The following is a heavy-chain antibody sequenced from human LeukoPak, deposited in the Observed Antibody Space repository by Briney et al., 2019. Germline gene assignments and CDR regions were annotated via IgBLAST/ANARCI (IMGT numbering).Heavy chain of an antibody. Sequence: SETLSLTCAVSGGSINTYFWSWIPQPPGKGREWIGYMYYSGSTNYNPSLKSRATISMDTSKNQFSLKLNSVTAADTAVYYCARQIAWGVGRFDYWGQGTLATVSA. J-gene: IGHJ4*02. CDR2: MYYSGST. D-gene: IGHD3-10*01. V-gene: IGHV4-59*08. CDR1: GGSINTYF. CDR3: ARQIAWGVGRFDY.